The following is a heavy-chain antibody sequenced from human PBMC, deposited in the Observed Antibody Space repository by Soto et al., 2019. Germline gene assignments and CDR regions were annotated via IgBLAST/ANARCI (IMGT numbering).Heavy chain of an antibody. J-gene: IGHJ6*02. CDR2: INHSGST. Sequence: SGTLSLTCAVYGGSFSGYYWSWIRQPPGKGLEWIGEINHSGSTNYNPSLKSRVTISVDKSKNHFSLKLSSVTAADTAVYYCARVSGSYYYGMDVWGQGTKATVSS. CDR1: GGSFSGYY. CDR3: ARVSGSYYYGMDV. D-gene: IGHD1-26*01. V-gene: IGHV4-34*01.